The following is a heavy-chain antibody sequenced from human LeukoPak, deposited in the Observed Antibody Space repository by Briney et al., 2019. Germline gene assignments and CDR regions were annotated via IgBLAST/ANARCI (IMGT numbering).Heavy chain of an antibody. CDR3: TRQLGYCSAGTCYFDS. V-gene: IGHV3-23*01. Sequence: GGSLRLSCAASGFTFSSYAMSWVRQAPGKGLEWVSAISGSGGSTYYADSVKGRFTISRDNSKNTLYLQMNSLRAEDTAVYYCTRQLGYCSAGTCYFDSWGQGTLVAVSS. CDR2: ISGSGGST. CDR1: GFTFSSYA. J-gene: IGHJ4*02. D-gene: IGHD2-15*01.